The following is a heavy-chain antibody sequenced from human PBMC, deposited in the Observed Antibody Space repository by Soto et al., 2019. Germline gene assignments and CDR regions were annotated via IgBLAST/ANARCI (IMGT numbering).Heavy chain of an antibody. V-gene: IGHV3-33*01. Sequence: QVQLVESGGGVVQPGRSLRLSCAASGFTFSSYGMHWVRQAPGKGLEWVAVIWYDGSNKYYADSVKGRFTISRDNSKNTLYLQMNSLRAEDTAGYYCARDIMVRGVMVHNWFDPWGQGTLVTVSS. CDR1: GFTFSSYG. J-gene: IGHJ5*02. D-gene: IGHD3-10*01. CDR2: IWYDGSNK. CDR3: ARDIMVRGVMVHNWFDP.